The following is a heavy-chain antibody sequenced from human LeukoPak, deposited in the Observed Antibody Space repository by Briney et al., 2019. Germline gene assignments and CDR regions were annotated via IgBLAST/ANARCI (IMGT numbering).Heavy chain of an antibody. V-gene: IGHV3-23*01. CDR1: GLTFSSYG. J-gene: IGHJ4*02. CDR2: ISGDGTTT. CDR3: AKMQGYFDY. Sequence: GGSLRLSCEASGLTFSSYGMSWVRQAPGKGLQWVSAISGDGTTTYYADSVKGRFTISRDNSKNMLYLQMSSLRAEDTAVYYCAKMQGYFDYWGQGTLVPVSS.